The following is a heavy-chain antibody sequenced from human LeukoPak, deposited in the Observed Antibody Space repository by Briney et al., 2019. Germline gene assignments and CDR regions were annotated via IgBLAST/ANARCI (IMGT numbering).Heavy chain of an antibody. CDR1: AFIFSSYA. D-gene: IGHD6-19*01. V-gene: IGHV3-64D*09. CDR3: VKYSGGLTGGALDS. J-gene: IGHJ3*02. Sequence: GGSLRLSCSAPAFIFSSYAMPSVRQAPGKGLEYVPAISSNGGSTYYADSVKGRFTISRDNSKNTLYLQMSSLRAEDTAVYYCVKYSGGLTGGALDSWGQGTMVTVSS. CDR2: ISSNGGST.